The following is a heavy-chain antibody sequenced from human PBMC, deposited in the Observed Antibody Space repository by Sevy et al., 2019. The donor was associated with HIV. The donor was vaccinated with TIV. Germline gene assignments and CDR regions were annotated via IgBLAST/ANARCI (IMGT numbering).Heavy chain of an antibody. Sequence: SETLSLTCAVYGGSFSGYYWSWIRQPPGKGLEWIGEINHSGSTNYNPSLKSRVVISLDTSKNHFSVKLSSVTAADTAVYYCARTTTMTTSALDYWGKGTLVTVSS. J-gene: IGHJ4*02. D-gene: IGHD4-17*01. CDR1: GGSFSGYY. V-gene: IGHV4-34*01. CDR2: INHSGST. CDR3: ARTTTMTTSALDY.